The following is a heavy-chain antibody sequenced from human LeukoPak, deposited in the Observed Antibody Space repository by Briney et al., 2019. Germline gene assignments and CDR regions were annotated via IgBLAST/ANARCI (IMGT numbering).Heavy chain of an antibody. CDR2: IKQDGSEK. V-gene: IGHV3-7*01. CDR1: GFTFSSYW. J-gene: IGHJ6*03. CDR3: ARDKSYSSSWYNYYYYYYMDV. D-gene: IGHD6-13*01. Sequence: GGSLRLSCAASGFTFSSYWMSWVRQAPGKGLEWVANIKQDGSEKYYVDSVKGRFTISRDNAKNSLYLQTNSLRAEDTAVYYCARDKSYSSSWYNYYYYYYMDVWGKGTTVTVSS.